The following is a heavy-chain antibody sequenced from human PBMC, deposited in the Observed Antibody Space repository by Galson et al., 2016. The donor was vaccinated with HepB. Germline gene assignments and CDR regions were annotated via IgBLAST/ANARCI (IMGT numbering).Heavy chain of an antibody. CDR3: ARHDYGDFLFDY. Sequence: SETLSLTCAVSGGSISSSRHYWGWIRQPPGKGLEWIASMYYSGSTYYNPSLMSRVTISVDTSKNQLSLELSSVTAADTAMYYCARHDYGDFLFDYWGQGTLVIVSS. CDR2: MYYSGST. CDR1: GGSISSSRHY. J-gene: IGHJ4*02. V-gene: IGHV4-39*01. D-gene: IGHD4-17*01.